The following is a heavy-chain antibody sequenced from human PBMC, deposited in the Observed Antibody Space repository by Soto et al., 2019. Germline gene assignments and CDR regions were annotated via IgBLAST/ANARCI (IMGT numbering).Heavy chain of an antibody. Sequence: GGSLRLSCEVSGFTFSDFGLDWVRQAPGKGLEWVAIISHDGSRRFYADSVKGRFTISRDNSKNTLYLQMSSLRPEDTALYYCAKTATYVDGYDNTGYSSEDYWGPGTLATVSS. D-gene: IGHD3-22*01. J-gene: IGHJ4*01. CDR1: GFTFSDFG. CDR2: ISHDGSRR. CDR3: AKTATYVDGYDNTGYSSEDY. V-gene: IGHV3-30*18.